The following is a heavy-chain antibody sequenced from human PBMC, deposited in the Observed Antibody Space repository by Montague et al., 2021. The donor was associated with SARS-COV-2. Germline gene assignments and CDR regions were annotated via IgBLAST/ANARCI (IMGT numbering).Heavy chain of an antibody. Sequence: CAISGDSVSSKSVSWNWIRQSPSRGLEWLGRTYYRSKWDSDYAEXFKXRLVITPDTSKNQVSPQLNSVIPEDTAVYFCARSGIILTCLDAFDIWGQGTMVTVSS. D-gene: IGHD2/OR15-2a*01. CDR1: GDSVSSKSVS. CDR2: TYYRSKWDS. V-gene: IGHV6-1*01. J-gene: IGHJ3*02. CDR3: ARSGIILTCLDAFDI.